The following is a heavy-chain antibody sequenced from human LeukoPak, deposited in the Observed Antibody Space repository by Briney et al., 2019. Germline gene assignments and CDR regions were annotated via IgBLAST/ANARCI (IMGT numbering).Heavy chain of an antibody. CDR1: GGSISSSSYY. CDR3: ASPYGSGSYLF. V-gene: IGHV4-39*01. J-gene: IGHJ4*02. D-gene: IGHD3-10*01. Sequence: SETLSLTCTVSGGSISSSSYYWGWIRQPPGKGLEWIGSIYYSGSTYYNPSLKSRVTISVDTSKNQFSLKLSSVTAADTAVYYCASPYGSGSYLFWGQGTLVTVSS. CDR2: IYYSGST.